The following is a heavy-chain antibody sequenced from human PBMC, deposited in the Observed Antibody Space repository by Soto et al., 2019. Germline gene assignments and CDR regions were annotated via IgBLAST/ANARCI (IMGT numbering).Heavy chain of an antibody. CDR3: AKDRRAGGNSAFYFDF. D-gene: IGHD3-16*01. J-gene: IGHJ4*02. Sequence: PRGSLLLPCAASVFKFSNYGMSWVGQAPGKGLEWVSLISATGGGTYYADSVKGRFTISRDNSHNTLYLQVHSLTAEDTAVYYCAKDRRAGGNSAFYFDFWGQGAQVTVSS. CDR1: VFKFSNYG. CDR2: ISATGGGT. V-gene: IGHV3-23*01.